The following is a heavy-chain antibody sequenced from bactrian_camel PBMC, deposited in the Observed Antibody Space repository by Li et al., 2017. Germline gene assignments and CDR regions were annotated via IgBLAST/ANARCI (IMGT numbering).Heavy chain of an antibody. V-gene: IGHV3S40*01. CDR3: KTNCMPLGGYWFLSDSGY. Sequence: VQLVESGGGSVQAGGSLRLSCAASGFIFSSNCMGWFRQAPGKEREGVAGIYTGGGTTYYRDSVKGRFTISQDNAKNTVYLQMNSLQPEDTAMYSCKTNCMPLGGYWFLSDSGYWGQGTQVT. J-gene: IGHJ6*01. CDR2: IYTGGGTT. CDR1: GFIFSSNC. D-gene: IGHD2*01.